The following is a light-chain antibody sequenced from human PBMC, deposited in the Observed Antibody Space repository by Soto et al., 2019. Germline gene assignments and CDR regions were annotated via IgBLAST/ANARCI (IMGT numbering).Light chain of an antibody. CDR1: QSVDIN. Sequence: EIVLTQSPATLSVSPLEIVTLSCMASQSVDINLAWYQQKPGQAPRLLIYGASTRATDMPGRFSGRGSGTEFTLTISSLQSEDYAVYYCQQYRNWPRTFGQGTKVDIK. J-gene: IGKJ1*01. CDR3: QQYRNWPRT. CDR2: GAS. V-gene: IGKV3-15*01.